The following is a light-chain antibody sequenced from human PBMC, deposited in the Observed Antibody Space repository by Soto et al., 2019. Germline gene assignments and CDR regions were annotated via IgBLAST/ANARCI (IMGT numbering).Light chain of an antibody. V-gene: IGKV3-11*01. CDR1: QNVDKF. CDR3: QQRKNWPPIT. CDR2: DSS. J-gene: IGKJ5*01. Sequence: EIALTQSPATLSLSPGETATLSCRASQNVDKFLAWYHQRPGQPPRLLIFDSSNRATGVPVRFSGSGSGTVFTLTIGSLEPEDSAVYYCQQRKNWPPITFGQGTRLEIK.